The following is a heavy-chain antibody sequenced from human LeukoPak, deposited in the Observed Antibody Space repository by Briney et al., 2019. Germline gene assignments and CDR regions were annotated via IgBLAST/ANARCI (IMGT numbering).Heavy chain of an antibody. V-gene: IGHV3-23*01. CDR1: GFTFSSYA. D-gene: IGHD2-15*01. Sequence: GGSLRLSCAASGFTFSSYAMSWVRQAPGKGLEWVSAISGSGGSTYYADSVKGRFTISRDNSKNTLYLQMNSLRAEDKAVYYCAKAGRIVVVVAATHWGQGTLVTVSS. CDR2: ISGSGGST. J-gene: IGHJ4*02. CDR3: AKAGRIVVVVAATH.